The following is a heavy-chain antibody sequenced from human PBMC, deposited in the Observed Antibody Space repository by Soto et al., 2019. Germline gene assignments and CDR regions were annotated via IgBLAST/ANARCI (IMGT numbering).Heavy chain of an antibody. V-gene: IGHV3-30-3*01. Sequence: GGSLRLSCAASGFTFNIYALHWVRQAPGKGLEWVAVISFDGTKKYYSDSVKGRFTISRDNLKNTLYLQMNNLRVEDAALYFCAREDDYGYRYINYGLDVWGQGNPGHRLL. CDR1: GFTFNIYA. J-gene: IGHJ6*02. CDR3: AREDDYGYRYINYGLDV. D-gene: IGHD4-17*01. CDR2: ISFDGTKK.